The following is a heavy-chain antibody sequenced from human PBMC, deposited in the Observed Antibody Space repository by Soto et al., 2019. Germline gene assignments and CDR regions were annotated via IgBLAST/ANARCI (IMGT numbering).Heavy chain of an antibody. Sequence: EVQLVESGGGLVQPGGSLRLSCAASGFTFSASDMHWVRQPTGKGLEWVAAIGTLHDTYYPDSVKGRFTISRDNAKNSLYLEMNGLRAGETAVYDCPRQASYWHGGGGWLDPWGQGTLVTVSS. CDR1: GFTFSASD. CDR3: PRQASYWHGGGGWLDP. CDR2: IGTLHDT. D-gene: IGHD2-8*02. V-gene: IGHV3-13*01. J-gene: IGHJ5*02.